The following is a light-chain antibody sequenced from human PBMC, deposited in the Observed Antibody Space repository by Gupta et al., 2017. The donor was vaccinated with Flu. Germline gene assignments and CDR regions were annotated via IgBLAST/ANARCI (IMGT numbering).Light chain of an antibody. CDR1: NIGRET. J-gene: IGLJ3*02. Sequence: SSVLTQPPSPSVAPGLTARITCAGNNIGRETVHWYQQKPGQAPVLVVCDDSDRPSGIPERFSGSKSGNTATLTISRVEDGDEADYYCQVWDTNNDHWVFGGGTMLTVL. CDR3: QVWDTNNDHWV. CDR2: DDS. V-gene: IGLV3-21*02.